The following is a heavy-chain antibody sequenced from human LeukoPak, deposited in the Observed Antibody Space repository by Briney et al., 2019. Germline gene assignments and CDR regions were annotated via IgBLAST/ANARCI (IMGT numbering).Heavy chain of an antibody. CDR1: GFTFSSYG. Sequence: GGSLRLSCAASGFTFSSYGMHWVRQSPGKGLEWVSSISGSGGGTYFAASVKGRFTISRDNSKNTMYLQMNSLRAEDTAVYYCATATVAGRGYYFDQWGQGTLVTVSS. V-gene: IGHV3-23*01. CDR2: ISGSGGGT. D-gene: IGHD6-19*01. CDR3: ATATVAGRGYYFDQ. J-gene: IGHJ4*02.